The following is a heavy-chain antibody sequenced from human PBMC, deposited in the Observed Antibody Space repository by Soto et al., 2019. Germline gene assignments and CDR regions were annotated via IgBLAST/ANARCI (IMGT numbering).Heavy chain of an antibody. CDR2: IYYSGST. CDR1: GGSISSYY. Sequence: SETLSLTCTVSGGSISSYYWSWIRQPPGKGLEWIGYIYYSGSTNYNPSLKSRVTISVDTSKNQFSLKLSSVTAADTAVYYCARGQKYGWELLNYWGQGTLVTVSS. D-gene: IGHD1-26*01. CDR3: ARGQKYGWELLNY. J-gene: IGHJ4*02. V-gene: IGHV4-59*01.